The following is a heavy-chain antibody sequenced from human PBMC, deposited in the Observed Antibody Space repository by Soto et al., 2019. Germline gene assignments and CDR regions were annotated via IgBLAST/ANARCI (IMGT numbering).Heavy chain of an antibody. J-gene: IGHJ3*02. V-gene: IGHV3-9*01. Sequence: SLRLSCGGSGFSFDDYTMHWVRQAPGKGPEWVASLSWNSGFSGYADSVKGRFTISRDNAQSSVHLQMSNLRTEDTALYYCAKGRGTIVVTDAYDIWGQGTMVTVSS. CDR2: LSWNSGFS. D-gene: IGHD3-22*01. CDR1: GFSFDDYT. CDR3: AKGRGTIVVTDAYDI.